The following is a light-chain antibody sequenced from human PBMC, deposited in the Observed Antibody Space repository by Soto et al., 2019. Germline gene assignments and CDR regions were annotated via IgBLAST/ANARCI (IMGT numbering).Light chain of an antibody. V-gene: IGLV2-14*01. CDR2: EVT. J-gene: IGLJ3*02. CDR3: SSYTSSSTWV. Sequence: QSVLTQPASVSGSPGQSITISCTGTSSDVGGFDFVSWFQRRPGKAPRLIIYEVTNRPSGISDRFSGSKSGNTASLTISGLQAEDEADYFCSSYTSSSTWVFGGGTKLTVL. CDR1: SSDVGGFDF.